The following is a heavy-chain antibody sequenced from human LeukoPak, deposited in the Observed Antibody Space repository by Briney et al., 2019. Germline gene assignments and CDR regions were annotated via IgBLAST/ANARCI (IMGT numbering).Heavy chain of an antibody. CDR2: IYYSGST. Sequence: PSETLSLTCTVSGGSISSNYWSWIRQPPGKGLEWIGYIYYSGSTNYNPSLKSRVTISVDTSKNQFSLKLSSVTAADTAVYYCASTDRIKDAFDIWGQGTMVTVSS. D-gene: IGHD1-14*01. V-gene: IGHV4-59*01. J-gene: IGHJ3*02. CDR3: ASTDRIKDAFDI. CDR1: GGSISSNY.